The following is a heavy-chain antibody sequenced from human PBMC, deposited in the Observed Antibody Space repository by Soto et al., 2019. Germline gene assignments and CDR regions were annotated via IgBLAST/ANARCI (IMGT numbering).Heavy chain of an antibody. D-gene: IGHD3-3*01. J-gene: IGHJ4*02. Sequence: GGSLRLSCTASGFTFADAWMIWVRQAPGTGLEWVGFIRSEDYGGTTEYGASVKGRFTISRDDSKNTLYLQMNSLKTEDTAVYYCTTDPLYYDFWSGYPDWGQGTLVTVSS. CDR2: IRSEDYGGTT. CDR3: TTDPLYYDFWSGYPD. CDR1: GFTFADAW. V-gene: IGHV3-15*01.